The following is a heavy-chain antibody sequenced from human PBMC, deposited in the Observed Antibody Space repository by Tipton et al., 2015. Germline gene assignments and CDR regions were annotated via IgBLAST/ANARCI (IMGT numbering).Heavy chain of an antibody. Sequence: TLSLTCSVSGDSISSSSWWTWVRQPPGKGLEWIGEIHHGGTTNYNPSLKSRVTMSVDTSKNQFSLQLSSVTAADTAVYYCARRRITMVRGNRYYYYGMDVWGQGTTVTVSS. CDR1: GDSISSSSW. J-gene: IGHJ6*02. CDR2: IHHGGTT. V-gene: IGHV4-4*02. CDR3: ARRRITMVRGNRYYYYGMDV. D-gene: IGHD3-10*01.